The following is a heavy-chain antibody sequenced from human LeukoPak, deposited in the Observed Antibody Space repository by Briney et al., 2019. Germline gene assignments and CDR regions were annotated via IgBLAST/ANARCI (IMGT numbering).Heavy chain of an antibody. CDR3: ARGTRPNWFDP. J-gene: IGHJ5*02. CDR2: IYYSGST. Sequence: PSETLSLTCTVSSGSISSGDYYWSWIRQPPGKGLEWIGYIYYSGSTYYNPSLKSRITISIDTSKNQFSLKLSSVTAADTAVYYCARGTRPNWFDPWGQGTLVTVSS. V-gene: IGHV4-30-4*08. CDR1: SGSISSGDYY. D-gene: IGHD2-2*01.